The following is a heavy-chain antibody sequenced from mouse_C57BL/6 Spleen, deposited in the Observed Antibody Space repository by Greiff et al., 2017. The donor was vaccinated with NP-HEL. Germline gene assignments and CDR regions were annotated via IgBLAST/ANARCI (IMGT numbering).Heavy chain of an antibody. V-gene: IGHV1-81*01. Sequence: VKLVESGAELARPGASVKLSCKASGYTFTSYGISWVKQRTGQGLEWIGEIYPRSGNTYYNEKFKGKATLTADKSSSTAYMELRSLTSEDSAVYFCASIYDGFFDYWGQGTTLTVSS. CDR1: GYTFTSYG. CDR3: ASIYDGFFDY. J-gene: IGHJ2*01. CDR2: IYPRSGNT. D-gene: IGHD2-3*01.